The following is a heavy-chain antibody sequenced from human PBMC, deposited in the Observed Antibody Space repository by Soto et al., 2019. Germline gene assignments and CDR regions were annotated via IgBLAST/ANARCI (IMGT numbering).Heavy chain of an antibody. CDR3: PRDGGAP. Sequence: SETLSLTCTVSGGSVSSDAYYWSWIRQPPGAGLEWVGYIFYSGSTNYNPSLKSRVTMSLETSKNQFSLKLNSITAQATAIYCWPRDGGAPGSQGTRVTVSA. CDR2: IFYSGST. J-gene: IGHJ5*02. V-gene: IGHV4-61*08. D-gene: IGHD3-10*01. CDR1: GGSVSSDAYY.